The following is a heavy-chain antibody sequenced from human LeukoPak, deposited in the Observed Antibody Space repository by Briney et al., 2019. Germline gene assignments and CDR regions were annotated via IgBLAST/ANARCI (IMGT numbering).Heavy chain of an antibody. CDR1: GDSIRSSAYY. CDR3: ARQVAGIGLYYFDY. Sequence: SKTLSLTCTVSGDSIRSSAYYWGWIRQPPGKGLQWIGSIYFSGNTDYNPSLKSRVTISIDTSKNQFSLKLTSVTAADTAVYYCARQVAGIGLYYFDYWGQGTLVTVSS. D-gene: IGHD6-19*01. V-gene: IGHV4-39*01. J-gene: IGHJ4*02. CDR2: IYFSGNT.